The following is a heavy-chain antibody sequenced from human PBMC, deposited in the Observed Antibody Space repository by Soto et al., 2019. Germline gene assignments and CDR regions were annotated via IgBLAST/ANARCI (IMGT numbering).Heavy chain of an antibody. V-gene: IGHV3-30*18. CDR1: GFTFSSYG. J-gene: IGHJ4*02. CDR3: ANFYSGSTISDY. CDR2: ISYDGSNK. D-gene: IGHD3-3*01. Sequence: HPGGSLRLSCAASGFTFSSYGMHWVRQAPGKGLEWVAVISYDGSNKYYADSVKGRFTISRDNSKNTLYLQMNSLRAEDTAVYYCANFYSGSTISDYWGQGTLVTVSS.